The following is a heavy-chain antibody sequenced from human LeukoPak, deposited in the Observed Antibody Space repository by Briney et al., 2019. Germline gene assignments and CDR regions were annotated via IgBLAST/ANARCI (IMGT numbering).Heavy chain of an antibody. CDR2: IKSKTDGGTT. Sequence: GGSLRLSCAASGFTFSNAWMSWVRQAPGKGLEWVGRIKSKTDGGTTDYAAPVKGRFTISRDDSKNTLYLQMNSLKTEDTAVYYCTTANPYYDFWSGYQTGIDYWGQGTLVTVSS. CDR3: TTANPYYDFWSGYQTGIDY. J-gene: IGHJ4*02. CDR1: GFTFSNAW. V-gene: IGHV3-15*01. D-gene: IGHD3-3*01.